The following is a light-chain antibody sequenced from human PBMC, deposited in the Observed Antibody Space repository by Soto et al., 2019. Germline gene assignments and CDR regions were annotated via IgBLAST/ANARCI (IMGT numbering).Light chain of an antibody. CDR1: QSISAR. J-gene: IGKJ5*01. CDR3: QQYNTWRSIT. V-gene: IGKV3-15*01. CDR2: GGS. Sequence: EIVMTQSPATLSVSPGERATLSCMASQSISARLGWYQQRPGQAPRLLIYGGSNRATGVPARFSGSGSGTEFTLTISSLQSEDFAVYYCQQYNTWRSITFGQGTRLEIK.